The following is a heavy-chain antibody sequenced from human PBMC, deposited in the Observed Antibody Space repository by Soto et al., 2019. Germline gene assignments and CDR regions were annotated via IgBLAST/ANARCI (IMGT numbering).Heavy chain of an antibody. CDR3: AGDRGELNLLGG. J-gene: IGHJ4*02. D-gene: IGHD1-26*01. CDR2: VIPISGTP. V-gene: IGHV1-69*13. CDR1: GDTFSNYA. Sequence: SVKVSCKASGDTFSNYAIGWVRQAPGQGLEWMGGVIPISGTPNYAQNFRGRVTITADESTNTAYMELSSLRSEDTAVYYCAGDRGELNLLGGWGQGPPVTVPS.